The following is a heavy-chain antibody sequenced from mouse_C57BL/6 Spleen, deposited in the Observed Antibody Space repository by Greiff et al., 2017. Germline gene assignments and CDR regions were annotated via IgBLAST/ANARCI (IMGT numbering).Heavy chain of an antibody. CDR1: GFTFSDYG. J-gene: IGHJ4*01. CDR3: ARRDGSTFAMDY. CDR2: ISSGSSTI. D-gene: IGHD1-1*01. V-gene: IGHV5-17*01. Sequence: EVKLMESGGGLVKPGGSLKLSCAASGFTFSDYGMHWVRQAPEKGLEWVAYISSGSSTIYYADTVKGRFPISRDNAKNTLFLQMTSLRSEDTAMYYCARRDGSTFAMDYWGQGTSVTVSS.